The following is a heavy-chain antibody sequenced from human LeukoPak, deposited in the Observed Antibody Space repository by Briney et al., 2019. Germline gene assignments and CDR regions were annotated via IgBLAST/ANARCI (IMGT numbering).Heavy chain of an antibody. D-gene: IGHD4-17*01. V-gene: IGHV4-59*01. CDR2: VSYSGRT. J-gene: IGHJ5*02. Sequence: TSETLSLTCAVSGGSINNYYWIWIRQPPGKGLEWIGHVSYSGRTNYNPSLKSRVAMSVDTSKNQFSLKVTSVTSADTAVYYCARGHDGVVGWFAPWGRGTLVTVSS. CDR1: GGSINNYY. CDR3: ARGHDGVVGWFAP.